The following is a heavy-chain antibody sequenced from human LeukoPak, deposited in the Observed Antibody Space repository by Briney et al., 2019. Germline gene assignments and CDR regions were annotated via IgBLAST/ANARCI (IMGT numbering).Heavy chain of an antibody. CDR1: GYTFTGYY. J-gene: IGHJ3*02. Sequence: ASVKVSCKASGYTFTGYYMHWVRQVPGQGLEWMGWINPNSGGTNYAQKFQGRVTMTRDTSISTAYMELSRLRSDDTAVYYCARDLPAAISHDAFDIWGQGTMVTVSS. CDR3: ARDLPAAISHDAFDI. D-gene: IGHD2-2*01. CDR2: INPNSGGT. V-gene: IGHV1-2*02.